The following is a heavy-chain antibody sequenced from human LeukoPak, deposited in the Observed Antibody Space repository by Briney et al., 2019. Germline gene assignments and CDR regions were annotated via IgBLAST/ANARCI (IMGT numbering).Heavy chain of an antibody. CDR2: INHSGST. D-gene: IGHD6-13*01. Sequence: PSETLSLTCTVSGYSISSGYYWGWIRQPPGKGLEWIGEINHSGSTNYNPSLKSRVTISVDTSKNQFSLKLSFVTAADTAVYYCARTRRGPYSSSWYTSVGAFDIWGQGTMVTVSS. J-gene: IGHJ3*02. V-gene: IGHV4-38-2*02. CDR1: GYSISSGYY. CDR3: ARTRRGPYSSSWYTSVGAFDI.